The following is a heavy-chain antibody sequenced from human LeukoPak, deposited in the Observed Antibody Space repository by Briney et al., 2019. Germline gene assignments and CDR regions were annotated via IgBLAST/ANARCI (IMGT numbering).Heavy chain of an antibody. CDR3: AKDAQRGFDFSNSLES. CDR2: IWNDGTDK. V-gene: IGHV3-33*06. CDR1: GFTFSHDG. D-gene: IGHD4-11*01. Sequence: GGSLRLSCATSGFTFSHDGMHWVRQAPGKGLEWVAVIWNDGTDKYYGDSVKGRFTISRDNSKNTVYLQMNSLRVEDTAVYYCAKDAQRGFDFSNSLESWGQGTLVTVSS. J-gene: IGHJ4*02.